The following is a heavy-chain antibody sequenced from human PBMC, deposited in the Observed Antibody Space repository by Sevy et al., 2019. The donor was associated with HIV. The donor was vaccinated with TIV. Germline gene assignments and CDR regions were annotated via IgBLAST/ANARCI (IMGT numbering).Heavy chain of an antibody. D-gene: IGHD6-19*01. CDR1: GGTFSSYA. V-gene: IGHV1-69*13. J-gene: IGHJ4*02. CDR2: IIPIFGTA. CDR3: ARPPGSSGGFDY. Sequence: ASVKVSCKASGGTFSSYAISWVRQAPGQGLEWMGGIIPIFGTANYAQKFQGRVTITADESTSTAYMELSSLRSEDTAVYYCARPPGSSGGFDYWGQGTLVTVSS.